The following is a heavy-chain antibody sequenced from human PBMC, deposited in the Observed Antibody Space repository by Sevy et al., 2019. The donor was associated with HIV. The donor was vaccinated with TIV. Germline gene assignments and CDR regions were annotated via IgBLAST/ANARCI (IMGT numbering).Heavy chain of an antibody. CDR1: GGSLSNYG. Sequence: ATVKVSCKASGGSLSNYGMNWVRQAPGQGLEWTGGIIPRVGLTNYAQKFQDRVTITADESTNTVYIEVRRLTSEDTGVYYCASVRHSGGDCYYFDSWGQGTLVTVSS. CDR3: ASVRHSGGDCYYFDS. V-gene: IGHV1-69*10. CDR2: IIPRVGLT. J-gene: IGHJ4*02. D-gene: IGHD2-21*01.